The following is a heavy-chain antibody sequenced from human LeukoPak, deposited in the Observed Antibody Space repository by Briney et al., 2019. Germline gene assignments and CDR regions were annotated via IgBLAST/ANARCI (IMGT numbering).Heavy chain of an antibody. Sequence: KASETLSLTCTVSGGSISSYYWSWIRQPPGKGLEWIGYIYYSGSTNYNPSLKSRVTISVDTSKNQFSLKLSSVTAADTAVYYCARQRYSGSYYYYYYYYYMDVWGKGTTVTVSS. CDR2: IYYSGST. CDR1: GGSISSYY. J-gene: IGHJ6*03. V-gene: IGHV4-59*01. D-gene: IGHD1-26*01. CDR3: ARQRYSGSYYYYYYYYYMDV.